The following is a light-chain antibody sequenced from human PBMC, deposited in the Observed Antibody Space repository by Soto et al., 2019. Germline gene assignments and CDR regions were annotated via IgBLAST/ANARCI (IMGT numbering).Light chain of an antibody. CDR2: GAS. V-gene: IGKV3-20*01. CDR1: QSVSSSY. CDR3: TQHCSSPFT. Sequence: IGLTQSPGTMSLSPGARATLSCRASQSVSSSYLACYQQKPGQAPRLRIYGASSRATGIPARFSGSGAGTDFTLIISRLEPEYFAVDYCTQHCSSPFTFGTGTKVDI. J-gene: IGKJ3*01.